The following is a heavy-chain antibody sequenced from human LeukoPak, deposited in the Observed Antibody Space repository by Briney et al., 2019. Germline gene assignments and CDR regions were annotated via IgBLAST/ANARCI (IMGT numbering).Heavy chain of an antibody. D-gene: IGHD6-19*01. CDR2: ISYDGSNE. CDR1: GFTFSSYV. J-gene: IGHJ4*02. Sequence: GGSLRLSCAASGFTFSSYVMHWVRQAPGKGLEWVAIISYDGSNEYYADSVKGRFTISRDNSKNTLYLQMNSLRAEDTAVYYCLTGMWPWSLGSGAFDYWGQGTLVTVSS. V-gene: IGHV3-30*04. CDR3: LTGMWPWSLGSGAFDY.